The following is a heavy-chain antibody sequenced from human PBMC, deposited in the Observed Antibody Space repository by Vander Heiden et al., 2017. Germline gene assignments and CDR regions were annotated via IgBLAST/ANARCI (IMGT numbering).Heavy chain of an antibody. CDR3: ARQIVVVVAARYVWYGMDV. CDR2: IIPIFGTA. V-gene: IGHV1-69*01. J-gene: IGHJ6*02. D-gene: IGHD2-15*01. CDR1: GGTFSSYA. Sequence: QVQLVQSGAEVKKPGSSVKVSCKASGGTFSSYAISWVRQAPGQGLEWMGGIIPIFGTANYAQKFQGRVTITADESTSTAYMELSSLRSEDTAVYYCARQIVVVVAARYVWYGMDVWGQGTTVTVSS.